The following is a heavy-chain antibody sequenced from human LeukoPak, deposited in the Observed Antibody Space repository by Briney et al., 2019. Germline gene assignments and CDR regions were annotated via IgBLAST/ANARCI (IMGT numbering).Heavy chain of an antibody. CDR3: ARDLYTNVPPGAFDI. CDR1: GFTFSSYS. Sequence: GSLRLSCAASGFTFSSYSMSWVRQAPGKGLEGVSYISSSSSTIYYADSVKGRFTISRDNPKNSLYLQMNSPRAEDTAVYYCARDLYTNVPPGAFDIWGQGTMVTVSS. CDR2: ISSSSSTI. D-gene: IGHD2-2*01. J-gene: IGHJ3*02. V-gene: IGHV3-48*01.